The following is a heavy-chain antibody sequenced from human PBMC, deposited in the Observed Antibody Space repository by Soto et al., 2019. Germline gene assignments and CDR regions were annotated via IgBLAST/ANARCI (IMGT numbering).Heavy chain of an antibody. CDR1: GFTFTSFG. Sequence: QVHLVESGGGVVQPGRSLRLSCAASGFTFTSFGIHWVRQAPGKGLEWVAVVSYDGIDENYADSVKGRFSISRDNSKNTVYLQMKSLRGGDTAVYYFAEDLREMATNTPDYWGQGTLVTVSS. CDR3: AEDLREMATNTPDY. J-gene: IGHJ4*02. CDR2: VSYDGIDE. V-gene: IGHV3-30*18. D-gene: IGHD5-12*01.